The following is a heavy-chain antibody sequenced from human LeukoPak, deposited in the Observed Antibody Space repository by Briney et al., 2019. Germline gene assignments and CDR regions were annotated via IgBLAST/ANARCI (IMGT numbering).Heavy chain of an antibody. CDR3: ARLTMVRLTPPENWFDP. CDR2: IIPIFGTA. D-gene: IGHD3-10*01. J-gene: IGHJ5*02. Sequence: GASVKVSCKASGGTFSSYAISWVRQAPGQGLEWMGGIIPIFGTANYAQKFQGRVTITADESTSTAYMELSSLRSEDTAVYYCARLTMVRLTPPENWFDPWGQGTLVTVSS. CDR1: GGTFSSYA. V-gene: IGHV1-69*13.